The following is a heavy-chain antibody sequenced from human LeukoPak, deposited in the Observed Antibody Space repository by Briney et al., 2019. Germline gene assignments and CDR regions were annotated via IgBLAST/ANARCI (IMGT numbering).Heavy chain of an antibody. CDR1: GFSFSSYA. CDR3: AKGVRDFYDSSGFLFDY. D-gene: IGHD3-22*01. CDR2: ISAAGGVT. V-gene: IGHV3-23*01. J-gene: IGHJ4*02. Sequence: GGSLRLSCVTSGFSFSSYAMAWVRQAPGKGLEWLSPISAAGGVTYYAGSVRGRFTVSRDNSKKTLYLEMNSLRAADTAVYYCAKGVRDFYDSSGFLFDYWGQGTLLTVSS.